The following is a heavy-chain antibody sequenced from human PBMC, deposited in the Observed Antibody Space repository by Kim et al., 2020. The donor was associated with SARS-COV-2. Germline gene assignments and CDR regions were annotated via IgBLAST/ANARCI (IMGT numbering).Heavy chain of an antibody. CDR2: ISGYTGRT. V-gene: IGHV3-23*01. CDR1: GFTFSSHG. J-gene: IGHJ4*02. D-gene: IGHD5-18*01. Sequence: GGSLRLSCAASGFTFSSHGMSWVRQAPGKGLEWVSSISGYTGRTWYAESVKGRFTISRDNSKNTLYLHLNSLRAEDTALYYCAKFATYRTACLESWGQGTLVTVSS. CDR3: AKFATYRTACLES.